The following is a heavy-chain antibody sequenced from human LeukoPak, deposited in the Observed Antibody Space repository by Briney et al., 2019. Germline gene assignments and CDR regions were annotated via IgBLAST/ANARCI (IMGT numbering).Heavy chain of an antibody. CDR2: IYYSGST. D-gene: IGHD5-24*01. J-gene: IGHJ4*02. Sequence: SETLSLTCTVSGGSISSYYWSWIRQPPGKGLEWIGYIYYSGSTNYNPSLKSRVTISVDTSKNQFSLKLSSVTAADTAVYYCARGIRDGYNSVFTAFDYWGQGTLVTVSS. V-gene: IGHV4-59*01. CDR3: ARGIRDGYNSVFTAFDY. CDR1: GGSISSYY.